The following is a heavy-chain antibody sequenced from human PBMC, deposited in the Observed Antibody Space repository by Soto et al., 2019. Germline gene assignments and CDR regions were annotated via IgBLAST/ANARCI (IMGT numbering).Heavy chain of an antibody. V-gene: IGHV3-23*01. D-gene: IGHD6-6*01. CDR2: ISGSGGST. J-gene: IGHJ6*03. CDR3: AKDRSVAAHYYYYYMDV. Sequence: GGSLRLSCAASGFTFSSYAMSWVRQAPGKGLEWVSAISGSGGSTYYADSVKGRFTISRDNSKNTLYLQMNSLRAEDTAVYYCAKDRSVAAHYYYYYMDVWGKGTTVTVSS. CDR1: GFTFSSYA.